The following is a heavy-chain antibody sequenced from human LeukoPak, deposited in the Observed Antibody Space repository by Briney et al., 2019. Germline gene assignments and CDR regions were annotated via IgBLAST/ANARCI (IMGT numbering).Heavy chain of an antibody. Sequence: ASVKVSCKASGYTFTGYYMHWVRQAPGQGLEWMGWINPNSGNTGYAQKFQGRVTMTRNTSISTAYMELSSLRSEDTAVYYCARSANCGGDCYSDWFDPWGQGTLVTVSS. CDR3: ARSANCGGDCYSDWFDP. J-gene: IGHJ5*02. CDR1: GYTFTGYY. CDR2: INPNSGNT. D-gene: IGHD2-21*02. V-gene: IGHV1-8*02.